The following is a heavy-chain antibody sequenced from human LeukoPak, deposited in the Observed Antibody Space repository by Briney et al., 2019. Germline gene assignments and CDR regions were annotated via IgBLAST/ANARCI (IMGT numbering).Heavy chain of an antibody. J-gene: IGHJ4*02. D-gene: IGHD3-22*01. V-gene: IGHV3-11*01. CDR2: ISSSGSTI. CDR3: ARDPPSYYYDSSGYYFDY. CDR1: EFSFSSYA. Sequence: GGSLRLSCAASEFSFSSYAMSWIRQAPGKGLEWVSYISSSGSTIYYADSVKGRFTISRDNAKNSLYLQMNSLRAEDTAVYYCARDPPSYYYDSSGYYFDYWGQGTLVTVSS.